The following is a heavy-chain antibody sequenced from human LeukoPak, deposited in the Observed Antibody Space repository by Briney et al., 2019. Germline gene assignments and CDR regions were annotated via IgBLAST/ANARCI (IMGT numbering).Heavy chain of an antibody. V-gene: IGHV4-34*01. J-gene: IGHJ5*02. CDR1: GGSFSGYY. CDR3: ARSYSSSWGRAWFDP. Sequence: SETLSLTCAVYGGSFSGYYWSWIRQPPGKGLEWIGEINHSGSTNYNPSLKSRVTISVDTSKNQFSLKLSSVTAADTAVYYCARSYSSSWGRAWFDPWGQGTLVTVSS. CDR2: INHSGST. D-gene: IGHD6-13*01.